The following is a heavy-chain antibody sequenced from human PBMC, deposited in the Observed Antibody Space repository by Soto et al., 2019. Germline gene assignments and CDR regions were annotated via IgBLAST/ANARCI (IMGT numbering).Heavy chain of an antibody. CDR3: ARGTITSFDY. CDR2: INSDGSST. D-gene: IGHD1-20*01. V-gene: IGHV3-74*01. CDR1: GFTFSSYW. Sequence: TGGSLRLSCAASGFTFSSYWMHWVRQAPGKGLVWVSHINSDGSSTSYADSVKGRFTISRDNAKNTLYLQMNSLRAEDTAVYYCARGTITSFDYWGQGTLVTVSS. J-gene: IGHJ4*02.